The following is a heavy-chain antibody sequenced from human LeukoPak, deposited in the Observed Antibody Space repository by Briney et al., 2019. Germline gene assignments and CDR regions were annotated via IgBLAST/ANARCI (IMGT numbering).Heavy chain of an antibody. CDR3: ARYWNYLFDY. CDR1: GGSISSGGYY. V-gene: IGHV4-31*03. CDR2: ISYSGST. D-gene: IGHD1-7*01. J-gene: IGHJ4*02. Sequence: SETLSLTCLVSGGSISSGGYYWSWIRQPPGKGLEWIGYISYSGSTYYNPSLRSRVTISVDTSKNQFSLKLSSVTAADTAVYYCARYWNYLFDYWGQGTLVTVSS.